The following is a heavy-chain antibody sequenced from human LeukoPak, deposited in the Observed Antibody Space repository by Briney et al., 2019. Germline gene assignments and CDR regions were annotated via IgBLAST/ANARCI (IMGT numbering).Heavy chain of an antibody. V-gene: IGHV4-59*12. CDR1: GGSISSYY. D-gene: IGHD6-13*01. Sequence: SETLSLTCTVSGGSISSYYWSWIRQPPGKGLEWIGYIYYSGSTNYNPSLKSRVTISVDTSKNQFSLKLSSVTAADTAVYYCARGGYSSSWFEYFQHWGQGTLVTVSS. CDR3: ARGGYSSSWFEYFQH. J-gene: IGHJ1*01. CDR2: IYYSGST.